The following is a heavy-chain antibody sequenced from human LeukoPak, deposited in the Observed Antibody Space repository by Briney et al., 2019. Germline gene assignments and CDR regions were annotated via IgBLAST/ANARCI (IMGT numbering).Heavy chain of an antibody. J-gene: IGHJ5*02. CDR3: ARYDIEEYGDSTFDP. Sequence: SETLSLTCTVSGGSISSGSYYWSWIRQPAGKGLEWIGRIYTSGSTNYNPSLKSRVTISVDTSKNQFSLKLSSVTAADTAVYYCARYDIEEYGDSTFDPWGQGTLVTVSS. D-gene: IGHD4-17*01. CDR1: GGSISSGSYY. CDR2: IYTSGST. V-gene: IGHV4-61*02.